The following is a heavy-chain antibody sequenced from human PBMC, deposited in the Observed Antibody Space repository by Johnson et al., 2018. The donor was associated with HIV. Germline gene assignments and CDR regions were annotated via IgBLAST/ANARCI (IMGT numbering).Heavy chain of an antibody. CDR3: AREYYGSGSDAFDI. CDR2: RSWTRGRK. V-gene: IGHV3-9*01. Sequence: VQLVESGGGLVQPGRSLILSCAASRFTFDDFAMPWVRQAPGKGLAWVSGRSWTRGRKGYVDSVKGRFTISRDNAKNSLYLQMNSLRAEDTAVYYCAREYYGSGSDAFDIWGQGTMVTVSS. D-gene: IGHD3-10*01. J-gene: IGHJ3*02. CDR1: RFTFDDFA.